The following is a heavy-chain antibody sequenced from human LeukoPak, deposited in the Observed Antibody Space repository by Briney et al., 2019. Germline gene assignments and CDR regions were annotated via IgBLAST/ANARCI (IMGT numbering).Heavy chain of an antibody. CDR3: SREGHGYNYFDQ. D-gene: IGHD5-24*01. Sequence: GGSLRLSCTSSGLIFCDYGVSWFRQAPGKGLEWVGLIRSKIYHGTTDYAASVNGRFTISRDDSKRVAYLQMNSLKIEDTAVHYCSREGHGYNYFDQWDQGTLVTVSS. CDR1: GLIFCDYG. CDR2: IRSKIYHGTT. V-gene: IGHV3-49*03. J-gene: IGHJ4*02.